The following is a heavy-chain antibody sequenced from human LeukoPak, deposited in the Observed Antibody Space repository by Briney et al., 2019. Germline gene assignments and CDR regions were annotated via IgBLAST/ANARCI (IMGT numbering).Heavy chain of an antibody. CDR3: ANDRHSGYDFVDY. Sequence: PGGSLRLSCAASGFTFDDYAMHWVRQAPGKGLEWVSLISGDGGSTYYADSVKGRFTISRDNSKNSLYLQMNSLRTEDTALYYCANDRHSGYDFVDYWGQGTLVTVSS. J-gene: IGHJ4*02. CDR2: ISGDGGST. V-gene: IGHV3-43*02. CDR1: GFTFDDYA. D-gene: IGHD5-12*01.